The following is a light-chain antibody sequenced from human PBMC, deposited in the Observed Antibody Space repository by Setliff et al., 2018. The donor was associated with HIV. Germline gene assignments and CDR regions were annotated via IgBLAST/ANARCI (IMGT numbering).Light chain of an antibody. Sequence: QSALTQPPSASGTPGQRVTISCSGSSSNIGSNYVSWYQLLPGAAPKLLIHWNNQRASGVPDRFSGSKSGNTASLTISGLHAEDEAHYYCCSYAGMNTGVFGTGTRSPS. CDR1: SSNIGSNY. V-gene: IGLV1-47*01. CDR3: CSYAGMNTGV. J-gene: IGLJ1*01. CDR2: WNN.